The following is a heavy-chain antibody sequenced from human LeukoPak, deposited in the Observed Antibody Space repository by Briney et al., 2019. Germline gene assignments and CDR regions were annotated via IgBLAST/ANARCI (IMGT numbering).Heavy chain of an antibody. Sequence: GESLQISCQGSGSTFTSYWIGWVRQVPGKGLEWMGIIYPGDSDTRYSPSFQGQVIISADKSISTAYLQWSSLKASDTAMYYCGTQYYYDSSGYSAFDIWGQGTMVTVSS. J-gene: IGHJ3*02. CDR3: GTQYYYDSSGYSAFDI. D-gene: IGHD3-22*01. V-gene: IGHV5-51*01. CDR2: IYPGDSDT. CDR1: GSTFTSYW.